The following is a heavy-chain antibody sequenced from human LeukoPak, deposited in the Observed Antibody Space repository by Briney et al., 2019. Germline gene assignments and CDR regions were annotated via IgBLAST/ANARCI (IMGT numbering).Heavy chain of an antibody. CDR1: GGSISSYY. CDR2: IYTSWST. Sequence: SETLSLTCTVSGGSISSYYWSWIRQPAGKGLEGIGRIYTSWSTNYNPSLKSRVTMSVDTSKNQFSLKLSSVTAADTAVYYCARDLGGYDKRTNWFDPWGQGTLVTVSS. CDR3: ARDLGGYDKRTNWFDP. D-gene: IGHD5-12*01. J-gene: IGHJ5*02. V-gene: IGHV4-4*07.